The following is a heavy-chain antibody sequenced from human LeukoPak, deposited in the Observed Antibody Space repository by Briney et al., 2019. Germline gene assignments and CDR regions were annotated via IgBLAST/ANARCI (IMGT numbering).Heavy chain of an antibody. D-gene: IGHD2-2*01. V-gene: IGHV1-18*01. J-gene: IGHJ4*02. CDR3: ARELGSTSLPDY. CDR2: ISAYNGNT. Sequence: ASVKVSCKASGYTFTSYDINWVRQATGQGLEWMGWISAYNGNTNYAQKLQGRVTMTTDTSTSTAYMELRSLRSDDTAVYYCARELGSTSLPDYWGQGTLVTVSS. CDR1: GYTFTSYD.